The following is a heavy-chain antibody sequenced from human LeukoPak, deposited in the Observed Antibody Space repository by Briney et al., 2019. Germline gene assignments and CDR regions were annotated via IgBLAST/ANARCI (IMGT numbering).Heavy chain of an antibody. J-gene: IGHJ4*02. D-gene: IGHD3-22*01. CDR2: ISGSGGHT. V-gene: IGHV3-23*01. Sequence: GRSLRLACALSGITLSNYGMSWVRQAPGKGLGWVSGISGSGGHTYYADSVKGRFTISRDNSKNTLYLQMNSLRAEDTAVYFCAKRGVVIRVILVGFHKEAYYFDSWGQGALVTVSS. CDR3: AKRGVVIRVILVGFHKEAYYFDS. CDR1: GITLSNYG.